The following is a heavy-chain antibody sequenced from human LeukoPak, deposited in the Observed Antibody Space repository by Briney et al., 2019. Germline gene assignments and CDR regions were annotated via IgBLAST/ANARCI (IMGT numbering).Heavy chain of an antibody. J-gene: IGHJ2*01. D-gene: IGHD4-17*01. Sequence: SVKVSCKASGYTFTGYYMHWVRQAPGQGLEWMGGIIPIFGTANYAQKFQGRVTITADESTSTAYMELSSLRSEDTAVYYCARGRDGDYVSLNWYFDLWGRGTLVTVSS. CDR2: IIPIFGTA. CDR3: ARGRDGDYVSLNWYFDL. V-gene: IGHV1-69*13. CDR1: GYTFTGYY.